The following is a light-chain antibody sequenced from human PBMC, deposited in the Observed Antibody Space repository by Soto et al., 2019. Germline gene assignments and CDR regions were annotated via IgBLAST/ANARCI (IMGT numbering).Light chain of an antibody. Sequence: EIALTQSPGTLSLSPGERATLSCRASQSVSRSYLAWYQQKPGQAPRRLIYAASSRATGIPDRFSGSGSGTDFTLTISRLEPEDFAVYYCHQYGSSPFITFGQGTRLEIK. CDR3: HQYGSSPFIT. CDR2: AAS. V-gene: IGKV3-20*01. CDR1: QSVSRSY. J-gene: IGKJ5*01.